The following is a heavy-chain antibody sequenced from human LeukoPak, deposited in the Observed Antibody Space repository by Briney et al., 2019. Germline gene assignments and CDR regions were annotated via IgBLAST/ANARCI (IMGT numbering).Heavy chain of an antibody. CDR1: GFTFSDYY. V-gene: IGHV3-11*04. D-gene: IGHD6-13*01. CDR2: ISSSGSTI. J-gene: IGHJ4*02. Sequence: GGPLRLSCAASGFTFSDYYMSWIRQAPGKGLEWVSYISSSGSTIYYADSVKGRFTISRDNAKNSLYLQMNSLRAEDTAVYYCASPASSTDIHDYWGQGTLVTVSS. CDR3: ASPASSTDIHDY.